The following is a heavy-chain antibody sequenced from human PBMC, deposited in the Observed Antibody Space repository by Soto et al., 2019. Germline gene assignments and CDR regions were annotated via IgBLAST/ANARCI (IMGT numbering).Heavy chain of an antibody. Sequence: GXSVKVSCKASGYTFTSYGISWVRQAPGQGLEWMGWISGYNGDTNYAQKLQGRVTMTTDTSTNTAYMELRSLRSDDTAVYYCARAPQTVAGAGIWYWGQGTLVTVYS. J-gene: IGHJ4*02. CDR2: ISGYNGDT. CDR3: ARAPQTVAGAGIWY. V-gene: IGHV1-18*04. D-gene: IGHD6-13*01. CDR1: GYTFTSYG.